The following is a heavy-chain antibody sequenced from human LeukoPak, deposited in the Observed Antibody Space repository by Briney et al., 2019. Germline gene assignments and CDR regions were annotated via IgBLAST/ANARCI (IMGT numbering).Heavy chain of an antibody. D-gene: IGHD6-13*01. CDR3: ARARSGIAAAGTNY. J-gene: IGHJ4*02. CDR1: GYTFTSYG. V-gene: IGHV1-18*01. CDR2: ISAYNGNT. Sequence: ASVKVSCKASGYTFTSYGISWVRQAPGQGLEWMGWISAYNGNTNYAQKLQGRVTMTTDTSTSTAYMELRSLRSDDTAVYYCARARSGIAAAGTNYWGQRTLVTVSS.